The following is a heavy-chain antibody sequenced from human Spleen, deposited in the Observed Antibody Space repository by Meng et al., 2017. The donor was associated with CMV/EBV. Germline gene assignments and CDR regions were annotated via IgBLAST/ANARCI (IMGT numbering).Heavy chain of an antibody. V-gene: IGHV3-13*03. D-gene: IGHD6-13*01. CDR2: IGTAADT. CDR3: GVRQQLDLDY. J-gene: IGHJ4*02. CDR1: GLTFSNYD. Sequence: LSCAACGLTFSNYDMDWVRQATGKGLEWVSAIGTAADTYYPGSVKGQFTISTENAKNSLYLQMNSLRAGDTAMYYCGVRQQLDLDYWGQGTLVTVSS.